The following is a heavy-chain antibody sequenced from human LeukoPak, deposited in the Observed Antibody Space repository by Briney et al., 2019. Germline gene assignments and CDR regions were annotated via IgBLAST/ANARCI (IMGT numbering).Heavy chain of an antibody. CDR2: IQKDGSDK. CDR3: AGDEGWTFDI. CDR1: GFTFSTHW. J-gene: IGHJ3*02. V-gene: IGHV3-7*01. D-gene: IGHD5-24*01. Sequence: GGSLRLSCAASGFTFSTHWMSWFRQVPGKGLEWVALIQKDGSDKYYVDSVKGRFTISRDNAKNSLYLQMNGLRADDTAVYYCAGDEGWTFDIWGQGTKVTVSS.